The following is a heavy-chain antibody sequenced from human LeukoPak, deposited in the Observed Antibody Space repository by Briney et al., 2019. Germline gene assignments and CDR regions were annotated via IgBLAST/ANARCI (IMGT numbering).Heavy chain of an antibody. J-gene: IGHJ4*02. CDR1: GGTFSSYA. CDR2: IIPILGIA. Sequence: SVKVSCEASGGTFSSYAISWVRQPPGQGLEWMRRIIPILGIANYAQKFQGRVTITADKSTSTAYMELSSLRSEDTAVYYCAALNDYGDYPSDYWGRGTLVTVSS. D-gene: IGHD4-17*01. CDR3: AALNDYGDYPSDY. V-gene: IGHV1-69*04.